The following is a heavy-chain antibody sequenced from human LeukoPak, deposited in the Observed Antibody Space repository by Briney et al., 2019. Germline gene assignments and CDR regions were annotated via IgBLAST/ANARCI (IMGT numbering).Heavy chain of an antibody. CDR2: VTNDGSSR. Sequence: GSLRLSCAASGFTFSGYWVHWVRQAPGKGLVWVSHVTNDGSSRSYADSVKGRFTISRDNAKSTVYLQMNGLRAEDTAVYYCTRGQSPRHDAFDIWGQGTMVTVSS. J-gene: IGHJ3*02. V-gene: IGHV3-74*01. CDR3: TRGQSPRHDAFDI. CDR1: GFTFSGYW.